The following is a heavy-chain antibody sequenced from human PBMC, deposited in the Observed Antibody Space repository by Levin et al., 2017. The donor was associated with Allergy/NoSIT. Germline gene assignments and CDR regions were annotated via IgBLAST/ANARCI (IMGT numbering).Heavy chain of an antibody. CDR1: GFTFSSYS. CDR3: ARLKGLMEDAFDI. Sequence: GESLKISCAASGFTFSSYSMNWVRQAPGKGLEWVSYISSSSSTIYYADSVKGRFTISRDNAKNSLYLQMNSLRDEDTAVYYCARLKGLMEDAFDIWGQGTMVTVSS. D-gene: IGHD3-3*01. J-gene: IGHJ3*02. CDR2: ISSSSSTI. V-gene: IGHV3-48*02.